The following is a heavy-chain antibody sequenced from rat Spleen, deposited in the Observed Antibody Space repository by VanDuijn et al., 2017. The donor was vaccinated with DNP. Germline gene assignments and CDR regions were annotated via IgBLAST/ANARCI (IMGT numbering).Heavy chain of an antibody. V-gene: IGHV3-1*01. D-gene: IGHD4-1*01. CDR3: VRWVRALDY. Sequence: EVQLQESGPGLVKPSQSLSLTCSVTGSSITSNYWGWIRKFPGNKMEWIGHISYSGSTDYNPSLKSRISITRDTSKNQFFLQVNSVTTEDTATYYCVRWVRALDYWGQGVMVTVSS. CDR1: GSSITSNY. CDR2: ISYSGST. J-gene: IGHJ2*01.